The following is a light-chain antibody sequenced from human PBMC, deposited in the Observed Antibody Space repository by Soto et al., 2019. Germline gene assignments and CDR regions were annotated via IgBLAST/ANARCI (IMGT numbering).Light chain of an antibody. CDR2: GAS. CDR3: QQVNRYPVT. CDR1: QSVRDN. V-gene: IGKV3-15*01. J-gene: IGKJ4*01. Sequence: EIVMTQSPATLSGSPGERVTLSCRASQSVRDNLAWYQQKPGQAPRLLIFGASTRATGIPGRFSGSGSGTDFTLTISSLQPEDFATYYCQQVNRYPVTFGGGTKVDIK.